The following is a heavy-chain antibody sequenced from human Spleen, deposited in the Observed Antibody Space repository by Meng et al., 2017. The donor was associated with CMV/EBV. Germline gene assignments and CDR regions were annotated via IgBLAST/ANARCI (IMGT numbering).Heavy chain of an antibody. CDR1: GGSFSGYY. J-gene: IGHJ5*02. CDR3: ARGRITGTTMLGWFDP. Sequence: GGSFSGYYWSWIRQPPGKGLEWIGEINHSGSTNYNPSLKSRVTISVDTSKNQFSLRLSSVTAADTAVYYCARGRITGTTMLGWFDPWGQGTLVTVSS. CDR2: INHSGST. D-gene: IGHD1-7*01. V-gene: IGHV4-34*01.